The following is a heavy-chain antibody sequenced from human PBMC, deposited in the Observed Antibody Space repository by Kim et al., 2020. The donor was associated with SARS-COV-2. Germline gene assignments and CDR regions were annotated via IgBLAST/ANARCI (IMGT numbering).Heavy chain of an antibody. Sequence: GGSLRLSCAASGFTVSSNYMSWVRQAPGKGLEWVSVIYSGGSTYYADSVKGRFTISRDNSKNTLYLQMNSLRAEDTAVYYCARELLGSGSYYQLDYYGMDVWGQGTTVTVSS. D-gene: IGHD3-10*01. CDR2: IYSGGST. CDR3: ARELLGSGSYYQLDYYGMDV. CDR1: GFTVSSNY. V-gene: IGHV3-53*01. J-gene: IGHJ6*02.